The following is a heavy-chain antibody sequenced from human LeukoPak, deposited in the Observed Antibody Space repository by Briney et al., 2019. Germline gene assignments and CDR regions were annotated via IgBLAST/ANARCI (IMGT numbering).Heavy chain of an antibody. D-gene: IGHD1-26*01. CDR3: ASGGKEVALVGGDY. J-gene: IGHJ4*02. Sequence: GGSLRLSCAASGFSFSSYSMNWVRQAPGKGLEWVSSISTSSNTRSYADSVKGRFTISRDNSKNSLCLQMNSLRDEDTAVYYCASGGKEVALVGGDYWGQGTLVTVSS. V-gene: IGHV3-48*02. CDR1: GFSFSSYS. CDR2: ISTSSNTR.